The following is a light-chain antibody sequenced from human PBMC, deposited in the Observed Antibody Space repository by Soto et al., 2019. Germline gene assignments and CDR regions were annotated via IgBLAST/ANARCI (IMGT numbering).Light chain of an antibody. CDR1: QSVSSSQ. Sequence: EIVLTQSPGSVSLSPGEKASLSLSASQSVSSSQLAWYQHKPGQAPRLLIFDASRRATGIPDRFSGSGSGTDFTLTISRLEPEDFGVYYCQQYGSSPITFGQGTRLEI. J-gene: IGKJ5*01. CDR2: DAS. V-gene: IGKV3-20*01. CDR3: QQYGSSPIT.